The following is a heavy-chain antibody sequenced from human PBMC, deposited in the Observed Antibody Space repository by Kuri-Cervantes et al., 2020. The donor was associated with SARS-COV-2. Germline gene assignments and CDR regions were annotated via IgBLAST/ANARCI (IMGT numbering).Heavy chain of an antibody. CDR1: GFTFSSYG. D-gene: IGHD2-2*01. J-gene: IGHJ3*02. CDR2: ISSSSSYI. V-gene: IGHV3-21*01. Sequence: GESLKISCAASGFTFSSYGMHWVRQAPGKGLEWVSSISSSSSYIYYADSVKGRFTISRDNAKNSLYLQMNSLRAEDTAVYYCARDLGPYQLLFFRAFDIWGQGTMVTVSS. CDR3: ARDLGPYQLLFFRAFDI.